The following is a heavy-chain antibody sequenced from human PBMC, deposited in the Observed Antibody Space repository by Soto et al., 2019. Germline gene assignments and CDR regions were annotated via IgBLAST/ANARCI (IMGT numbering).Heavy chain of an antibody. CDR2: IYYSGST. V-gene: IGHV4-59*08. Sequence: SETLSPTCTVSGSSISSSYWGWIRQPPGKGLEWIGYIYYSGSTNYNPSLKSRVTISVDTSKNQFSLKLSSVTAADTALYYWARQRYFDWLLWFDPWGQGTLVTVSS. CDR3: ARQRYFDWLLWFDP. D-gene: IGHD3-9*01. CDR1: GSSISSSY. J-gene: IGHJ5*02.